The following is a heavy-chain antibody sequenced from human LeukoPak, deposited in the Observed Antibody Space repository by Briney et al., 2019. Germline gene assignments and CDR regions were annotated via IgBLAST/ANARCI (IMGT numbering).Heavy chain of an antibody. V-gene: IGHV1-69*13. J-gene: IGHJ4*02. D-gene: IGHD5-12*01. CDR1: GGTFSSYA. CDR2: IIPIFGTA. CDR3: AILTSGYDLHPFDY. Sequence: ASVKVSCKASGGTFSSYAISRVRQAPGQGLEWMGGIIPIFGTANYAQKFQGRVTITADESTSTAYMELSSLRSEDTAVYYCAILTSGYDLHPFDYWGQGTLVTVSS.